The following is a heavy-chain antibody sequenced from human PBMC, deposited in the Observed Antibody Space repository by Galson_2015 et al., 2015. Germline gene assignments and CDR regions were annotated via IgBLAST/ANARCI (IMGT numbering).Heavy chain of an antibody. D-gene: IGHD6-19*01. CDR2: ISYDGSNK. CDR3: AKDQSGWYGGNYFDY. CDR1: GFTFSSYG. J-gene: IGHJ4*02. Sequence: SLRLSCAASGFTFSSYGMHWVRQAAGKGLEWVAVISYDGSNKYYADSVKGRFTISRDNSKNTLYLQMNSLRAEDTAVYYCAKDQSGWYGGNYFDYWGQGTLVTVSS. V-gene: IGHV3-30*18.